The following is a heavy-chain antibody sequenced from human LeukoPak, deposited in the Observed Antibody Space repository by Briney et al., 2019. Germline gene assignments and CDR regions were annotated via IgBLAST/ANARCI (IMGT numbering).Heavy chain of an antibody. V-gene: IGHV4-4*07. D-gene: IGHD4-17*01. CDR3: ARGVGSFGDDPRDALDI. CDR2: IYTSGST. J-gene: IGHJ3*02. Sequence: SETLSLTCTVSGGSISNYYWNWIRQPAGKELKWIGHIYTSGSTNYNPSLKSRVTMSVDTSKKQFSLKLTSVTAADTAVYFCARGVGSFGDDPRDALDIWGQGTLVTVSS. CDR1: GGSISNYY.